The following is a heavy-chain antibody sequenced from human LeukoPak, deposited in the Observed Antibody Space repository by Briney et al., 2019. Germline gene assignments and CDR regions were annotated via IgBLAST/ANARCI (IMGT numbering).Heavy chain of an antibody. Sequence: GGSLGLSCAASGFTFSSYAMSWVRQAPGKGLEWVSAISGSGGSTYYADSVKGRFTISRDNSKNTLYLQMNSLRAEDTAVYYCAKDRMIVVAIYYFDCWGQGTLVTVSS. V-gene: IGHV3-23*01. D-gene: IGHD3-22*01. CDR2: ISGSGGST. CDR3: AKDRMIVVAIYYFDC. J-gene: IGHJ4*02. CDR1: GFTFSSYA.